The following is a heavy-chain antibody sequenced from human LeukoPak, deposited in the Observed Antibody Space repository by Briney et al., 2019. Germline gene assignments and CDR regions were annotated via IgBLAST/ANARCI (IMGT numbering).Heavy chain of an antibody. CDR2: IYYSGST. V-gene: IGHV4-61*08. Sequence: SETLSLTCTVSGGSISSGGYYWSWIRQPPGKGLEWIGYIYYSGSTNYNPSLKSRVTISVDTSKNQFSLKLSSVTAADTAVYYCAFHGYSYGYFDYWGQGTLVTVSS. J-gene: IGHJ4*02. CDR1: GGSISSGGYY. D-gene: IGHD5-18*01. CDR3: AFHGYSYGYFDY.